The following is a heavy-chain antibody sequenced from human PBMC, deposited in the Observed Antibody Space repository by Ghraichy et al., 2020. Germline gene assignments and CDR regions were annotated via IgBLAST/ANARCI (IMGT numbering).Heavy chain of an antibody. V-gene: IGHV3-48*02. J-gene: IGHJ6*02. CDR1: GFTFSSYN. CDR2: ISRSSSTI. D-gene: IGHD4-23*01. Sequence: GGSLRLSCVGYGFTFSSYNMNWVRQSPGKCLEWVSYISRSSSTIFYADSVKGRFTISRDNAQNSLYLQMNSLRDEDTAIYYCAIGSTVVRFYYYDGMDVWGQGTTVTVSS. CDR3: AIGSTVVRFYYYDGMDV.